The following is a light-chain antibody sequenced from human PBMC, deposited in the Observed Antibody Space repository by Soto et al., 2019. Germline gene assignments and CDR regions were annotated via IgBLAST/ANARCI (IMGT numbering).Light chain of an antibody. CDR3: QQRSNWPRT. J-gene: IGKJ1*01. Sequence: EIVMTQSPATLCVSPGERATLSCRASQSVSSNLIWYQQKPGQAPRLLIYDVSNRATGIPARFSGSGSGTDFTLTISSLEPEDFAVYYCQQRSNWPRTFGQGTKVDIK. CDR1: QSVSSN. CDR2: DVS. V-gene: IGKV3-11*01.